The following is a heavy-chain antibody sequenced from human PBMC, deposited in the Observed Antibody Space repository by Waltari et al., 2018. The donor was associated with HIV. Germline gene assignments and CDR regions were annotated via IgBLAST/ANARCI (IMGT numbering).Heavy chain of an antibody. Sequence: QVQLQESGPGLVKSSETLSLTCAVSGYSISSGYYWGWIRQPPGKGLEWIGTIHHSGSYYYNPSLKSRVTISVDTSKNHFSLKLSSVTAADTAVYYCARNTYYERSGYDFWGQGYLVTVSS. D-gene: IGHD3-22*01. CDR1: GYSISSGYY. CDR3: ARNTYYERSGYDF. CDR2: IHHSGSY. V-gene: IGHV4-38-2*01. J-gene: IGHJ4*02.